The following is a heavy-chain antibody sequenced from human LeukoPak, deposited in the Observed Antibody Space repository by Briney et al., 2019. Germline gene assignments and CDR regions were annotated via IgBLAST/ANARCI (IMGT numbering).Heavy chain of an antibody. CDR2: IKQDGSER. J-gene: IGHJ4*02. Sequence: GGSLRLSCAASGFTFSGLSMSWVRQSPTKGLEWVANIKQDGSERYYVDSVKGRFTISRDDAKNSLSLQMNNLRVEDTAVYYCARAGSHWHYVYWGQGTVVTVSS. CDR1: GFTFSGLS. CDR3: ARAGSHWHYVY. D-gene: IGHD3-10*01. V-gene: IGHV3-7*01.